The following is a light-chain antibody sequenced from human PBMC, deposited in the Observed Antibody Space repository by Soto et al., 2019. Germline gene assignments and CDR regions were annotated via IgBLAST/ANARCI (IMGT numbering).Light chain of an antibody. CDR2: VNTDGSH. Sequence: QPVLTQSPSASASLGASVKLTCTLSSGHSTYAIAWHQQQPEKGPRYLMKVNTDGSHSKGDGIPDRFSGSSSGAERYLTIYSLQSEDEADYYCQTWGTGDWVFGGGTKLTVL. CDR1: SGHSTYA. CDR3: QTWGTGDWV. V-gene: IGLV4-69*01. J-gene: IGLJ3*02.